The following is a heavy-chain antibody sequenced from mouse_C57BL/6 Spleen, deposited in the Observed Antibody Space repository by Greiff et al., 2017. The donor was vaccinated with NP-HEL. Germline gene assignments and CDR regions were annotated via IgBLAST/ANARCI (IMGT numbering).Heavy chain of an antibody. CDR3: ARWDTTVVAEVDYFDY. Sequence: EVQLQQSGPELVKPGASVKISCKASGYTFTDYYMNWVKQSHGKSLEWIGDINPNNGGTSYNQKFKGKATLTVDKSSSTAYMELRSLTSEDSAVYYCARWDTTVVAEVDYFDYWGQGTTLTVSS. V-gene: IGHV1-26*01. D-gene: IGHD1-1*01. CDR2: INPNNGGT. CDR1: GYTFTDYY. J-gene: IGHJ2*01.